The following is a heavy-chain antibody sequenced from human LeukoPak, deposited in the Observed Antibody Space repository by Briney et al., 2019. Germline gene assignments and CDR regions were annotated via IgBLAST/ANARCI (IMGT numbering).Heavy chain of an antibody. D-gene: IGHD6-13*01. V-gene: IGHV3-30*18. CDR2: ISYDGSNK. Sequence: QPGGSLRLSCAASGFTFSSYGMHWVRQAPGKGLKWVAVISYDGSNKYYADSVKGQFTISRDNSKNTLYLQMNSLRAEDTALYYCAKDKGYSPTYYFDYWGQGTLVTVSS. CDR3: AKDKGYSPTYYFDY. J-gene: IGHJ4*02. CDR1: GFTFSSYG.